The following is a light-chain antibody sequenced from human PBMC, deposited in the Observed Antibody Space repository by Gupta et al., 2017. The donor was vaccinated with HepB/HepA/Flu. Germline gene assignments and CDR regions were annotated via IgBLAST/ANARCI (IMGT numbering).Light chain of an antibody. CDR1: SSDVGGYNY. CDR3: SSYTSSSTPYV. V-gene: IGLV2-14*01. Sequence: QSALTQPASVSGSPGQPITISCTGTSSDVGGYNYVSWYQQHPGKAPKLMIYGVSNRPSGISNRFSGSKSGNTASLTISELQVEDEADYYCSSYTSSSTPYVFGTGTKVTVL. CDR2: GVS. J-gene: IGLJ1*01.